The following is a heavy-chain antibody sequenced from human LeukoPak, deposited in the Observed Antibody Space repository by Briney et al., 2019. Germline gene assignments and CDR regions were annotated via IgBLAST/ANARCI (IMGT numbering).Heavy chain of an antibody. CDR2: IYYTGST. CDR1: GASVSSGSFY. CDR3: ARHSGSGSLSRPFDP. J-gene: IGHJ5*02. D-gene: IGHD3-10*01. Sequence: KPSETLSLTCSVSGASVSSGSFYWGWLRQSPGKGLEWIATIYYTGSTYYDPFLKSRVSISIDTSNNQFSLNVKSVSAADTAVYYCARHSGSGSLSRPFDPWGQGTLVTVTS. V-gene: IGHV4-39*01.